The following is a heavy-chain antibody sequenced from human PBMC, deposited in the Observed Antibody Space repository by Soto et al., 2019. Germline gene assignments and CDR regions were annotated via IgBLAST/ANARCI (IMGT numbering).Heavy chain of an antibody. CDR1: GYTFTSYA. CDR2: INAGNGNT. V-gene: IGHV1-3*01. J-gene: IGHJ4*02. CDR3: ARSIVVVTALDY. Sequence: ASVKVSCKASGYTFTSYAIHWVRQAPGQRLEWMGWINAGNGNTKYSQKFQGRVTITRDTSASTAYMELSSLRSEDTAVYYCARSIVVVTALDYWGQGALVTVSS. D-gene: IGHD2-21*02.